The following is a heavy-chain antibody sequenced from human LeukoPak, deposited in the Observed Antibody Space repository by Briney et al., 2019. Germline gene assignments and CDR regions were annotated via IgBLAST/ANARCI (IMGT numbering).Heavy chain of an antibody. Sequence: ASVKVSCKASGYTFSNYGISWVRQAPGQGLEWMGWISGYNFNTNYAQKFQGRVTMTTDTSTTTAYMELRSLRSDDTAVYYCARDWTLGYCSGGSCYSPGYYWGQGTLVTVSS. CDR2: ISGYNFNT. CDR3: ARDWTLGYCSGGSCYSPGYY. D-gene: IGHD2-15*01. CDR1: GYTFSNYG. V-gene: IGHV1-18*01. J-gene: IGHJ4*02.